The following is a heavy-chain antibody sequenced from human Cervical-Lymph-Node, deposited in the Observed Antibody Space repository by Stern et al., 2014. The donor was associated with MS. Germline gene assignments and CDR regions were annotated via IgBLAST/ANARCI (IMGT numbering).Heavy chain of an antibody. J-gene: IGHJ4*02. CDR3: VYGGFHSPFAY. D-gene: IGHD4-23*01. CDR2: ISHSGGT. V-gene: IGHV4-4*02. CDR1: GGSFSSSNW. Sequence: VQLVESGPGLVKPSGTLSLTCTVSGGSFSSSNWWSWVRQTPGKGLEWIGEISHSGGTSYTPSLKRRVTMSIDKSKRQFSLNLISVIAADTAVYYCVYGGFHSPFAYWGQGKLVTVSS.